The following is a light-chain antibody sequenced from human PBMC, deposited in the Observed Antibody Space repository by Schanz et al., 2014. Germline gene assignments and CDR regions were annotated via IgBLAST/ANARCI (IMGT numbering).Light chain of an antibody. CDR3: SSYGGSNFVV. CDR2: DVN. J-gene: IGLJ2*01. CDR1: NSDVGGYNH. Sequence: QSALTQPASVSGSPGQSITISCTGTNSDVGGYNHVSWYQQYPGKAPKLMIYDVNNRPSGVSNRFSGSKSGNTASLTISGLQAEDEADYYCSSYGGSNFVVFGGGTKLTVL. V-gene: IGLV2-14*01.